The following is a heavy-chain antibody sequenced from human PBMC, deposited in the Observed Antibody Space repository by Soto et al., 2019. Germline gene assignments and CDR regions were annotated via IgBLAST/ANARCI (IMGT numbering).Heavy chain of an antibody. V-gene: IGHV1-18*01. D-gene: IGHD6-19*01. CDR1: GYTFTSYG. Sequence: ASVKVSCKASGYTFTSYGISWVRQAPGQGFEWMGWISAYNGNTNYAQKLQGRVTMTTDTSTSTAYMELRSLRSDDTAVYYCARDGRSSSGWYRSFDYWGQGTLVTVSS. J-gene: IGHJ4*02. CDR3: ARDGRSSSGWYRSFDY. CDR2: ISAYNGNT.